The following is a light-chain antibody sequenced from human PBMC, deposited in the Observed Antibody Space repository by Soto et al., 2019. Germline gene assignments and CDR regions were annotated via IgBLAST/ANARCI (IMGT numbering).Light chain of an antibody. J-gene: IGLJ1*01. Sequence: QSALAQPASVSGSPGQSITISCTGTSSDVGGNKYVSWYQQYPGKVPKLLINKVTNRPSGVSYRFSGSKSGNTASLTISALLTEDEADYFCASSTSDSLYVFGTGTKVTVL. CDR2: KVT. CDR1: SSDVGGNKY. V-gene: IGLV2-14*01. CDR3: ASSTSDSLYV.